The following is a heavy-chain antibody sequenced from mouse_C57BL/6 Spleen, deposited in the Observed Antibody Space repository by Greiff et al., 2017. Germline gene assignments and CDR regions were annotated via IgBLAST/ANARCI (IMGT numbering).Heavy chain of an antibody. CDR2: IDPSDSYT. V-gene: IGHV1-59*01. D-gene: IGHD2-4*01. J-gene: IGHJ2*01. Sequence: VQLQQPGAELVRPGTSVKLSCKASGYTFTSYWMHWVKQRPGQGLEWIGVIDPSDSYTNYNQKFKGKATLTVDTSSSTAYMQLSSLTSEDSAVYYCARGRDYDDYWGQGTTLTVSS. CDR1: GYTFTSYW. CDR3: ARGRDYDDY.